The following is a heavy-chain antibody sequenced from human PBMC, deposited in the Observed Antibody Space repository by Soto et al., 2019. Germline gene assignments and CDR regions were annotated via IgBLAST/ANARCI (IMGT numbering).Heavy chain of an antibody. J-gene: IGHJ3*02. CDR2: IYPGDSGT. Sequence: GESLKISCKGSGYSFTSYWIGWVRQMPGKGLEWMGIIYPGDSGTRYSPSFQGQVTISADKSISTAYLQWSSLKASDTAMYYCARRPGYYDILTGYPRTHDAFDIWGQGTMVTVSS. CDR1: GYSFTSYW. V-gene: IGHV5-51*01. D-gene: IGHD3-9*01. CDR3: ARRPGYYDILTGYPRTHDAFDI.